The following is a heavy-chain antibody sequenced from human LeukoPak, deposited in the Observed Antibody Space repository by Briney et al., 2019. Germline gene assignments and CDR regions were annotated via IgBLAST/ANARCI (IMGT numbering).Heavy chain of an antibody. CDR3: ARGPNCDNYYYYYYMDV. CDR2: IYYSGST. Sequence: SETLSLTCTVSGGSISSYYLSWIRQPPGKGLEWIGYIYYSGSTNYNPSLKSRVTISVDTSKNQFSLKLSSVTAADTAVYYCARGPNCDNYYYYYYMDVWGKGTTVTVSS. D-gene: IGHD3-9*01. J-gene: IGHJ6*03. V-gene: IGHV4-59*01. CDR1: GGSISSYY.